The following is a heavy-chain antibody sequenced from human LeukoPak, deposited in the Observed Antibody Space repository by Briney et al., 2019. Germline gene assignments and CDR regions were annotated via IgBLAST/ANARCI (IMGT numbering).Heavy chain of an antibody. J-gene: IGHJ4*02. D-gene: IGHD3-22*01. CDR2: IIPIFGTA. CDR3: ARLRFAGTMIANDY. Sequence: SVKVSCKASGGTFSSYAISWVRQAPGQGLEWMGGIIPIFGTANYAQKFQGRVTITADESTSTAYMELSSLRSEDTSVYYCARLRFAGTMIANDYWGQGTLVTVSS. CDR1: GGTFSSYA. V-gene: IGHV1-69*01.